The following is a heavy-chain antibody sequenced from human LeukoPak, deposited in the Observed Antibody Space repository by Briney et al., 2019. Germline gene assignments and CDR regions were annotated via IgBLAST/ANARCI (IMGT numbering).Heavy chain of an antibody. J-gene: IGHJ4*02. D-gene: IGHD5-12*01. CDR2: ISSSSNYI. CDR3: ARGGRADWLRGLDY. CDR1: GFTVSSYG. Sequence: GGSLRLSCAASGFTVSSYGMSWVRQAPGKGLEWVSSISSSSNYIYYADSVKGRFTVSRDNAKNSLYLQMNSLRAEDTAVYYCARGGRADWLRGLDYWGQGTLVTVSS. V-gene: IGHV3-21*01.